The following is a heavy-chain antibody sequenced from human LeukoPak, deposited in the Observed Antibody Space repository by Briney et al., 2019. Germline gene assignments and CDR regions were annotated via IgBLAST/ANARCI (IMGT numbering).Heavy chain of an antibody. CDR3: ARETYNFDH. CDR2: IWYDGSNK. D-gene: IGHD2-2*02. J-gene: IGHJ4*02. Sequence: GRSLRLSCAASGFTFSSYGMHWVRQAPGKGLEWVAVIWYDGSNKYYADSVKGRFTISRDNSKNTLYLQMNSLRAEGTAVYYCARETYNFDHWGQGTLVTVSS. CDR1: GFTFSSYG. V-gene: IGHV3-33*01.